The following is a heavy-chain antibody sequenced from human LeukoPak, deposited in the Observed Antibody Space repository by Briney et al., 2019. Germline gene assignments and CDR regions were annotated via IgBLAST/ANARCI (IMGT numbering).Heavy chain of an antibody. CDR2: IRPDGGTT. J-gene: IGHJ4*02. V-gene: IGHV3-64D*06. CDR1: GFSFSAYS. Sequence: PGGSLRLSCSASGFSFSAYSMHWVRQAPGKGLEYVSAIRPDGGTTYYADSVRGRFSISRDNSKNTLYPQMSSLRVEDTAVYYCVPKGTEGYWGQGTLVTVSS. CDR3: VPKGTEGY.